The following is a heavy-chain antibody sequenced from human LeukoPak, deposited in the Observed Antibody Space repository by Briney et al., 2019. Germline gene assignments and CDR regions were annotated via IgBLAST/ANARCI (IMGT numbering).Heavy chain of an antibody. J-gene: IGHJ4*02. V-gene: IGHV3-23*01. CDR2: ISGTGGST. CDR3: AKDSYDSSGSRYDY. D-gene: IGHD3-22*01. CDR1: GLTGSHNY. Sequence: GGSLRLSCAASGLTGSHNYVSWVRQAPGKGLEWVSAISGTGGSTWYADSVRGRVTISRDNSKNTLYLQMNSLRAEDTAVYYCAKDSYDSSGSRYDYWGQGTLVTVSS.